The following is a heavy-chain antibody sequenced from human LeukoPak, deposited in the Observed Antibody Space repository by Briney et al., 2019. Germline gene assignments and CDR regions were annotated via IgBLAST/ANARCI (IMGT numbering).Heavy chain of an antibody. J-gene: IGHJ2*01. D-gene: IGHD1-26*01. CDR3: ARASIVGFWYLDL. CDR2: ISGSGGST. Sequence: GGSLRLSCAASGFTFSSYAMSWVRQAPGKGLEWVSAISGSGGSTYYADSVKGRFTISRDNSKNTLYLQMNSLRAEDTAVYYCARASIVGFWYLDLWGRGTQVTVSS. V-gene: IGHV3-23*01. CDR1: GFTFSSYA.